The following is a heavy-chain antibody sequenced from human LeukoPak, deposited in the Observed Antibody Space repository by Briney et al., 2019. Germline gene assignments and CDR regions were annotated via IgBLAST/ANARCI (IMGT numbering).Heavy chain of an antibody. D-gene: IGHD3-22*01. CDR2: IYYSGST. CDR1: GFTFSDYY. CDR3: ARHISTEGSYYDSSGYYWRFDP. J-gene: IGHJ5*02. V-gene: IGHV4-59*08. Sequence: GSLRLSCAASGFTFSDYYMSWIRQAPGKGLEWIGYIYYSGSTNYNPSLKSRVTISVDTSKNQFSLKLSSVTAADTAVYYCARHISTEGSYYDSSGYYWRFDPWGQGTLVTVSS.